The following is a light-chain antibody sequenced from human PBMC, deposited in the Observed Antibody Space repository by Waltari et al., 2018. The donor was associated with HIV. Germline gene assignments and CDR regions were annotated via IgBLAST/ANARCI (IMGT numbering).Light chain of an antibody. Sequence: ELVLTQSPATLSVSPGERDTLSCRASETINNDLAWYQQKPGQAPRLLIHGASTRAAGIPARFSGSGSGTEFSLTNNYVQSEDFALYYCQQYNKWPPTFGQGTKVEIK. V-gene: IGKV3D-15*01. J-gene: IGKJ1*01. CDR3: QQYNKWPPT. CDR2: GAS. CDR1: ETINND.